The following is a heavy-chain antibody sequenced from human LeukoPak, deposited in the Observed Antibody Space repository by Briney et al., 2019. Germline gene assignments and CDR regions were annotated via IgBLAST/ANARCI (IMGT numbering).Heavy chain of an antibody. CDR2: INSDGSRT. J-gene: IGHJ4*02. CDR1: GFTFSNYW. V-gene: IGHV3-74*01. D-gene: IGHD6-19*01. Sequence: GGSLRLSCAASGFTFSNYWMHCVRQAPGKGRVWVSRINSDGSRTNYADSVKGRFTISRDNAKNTLYLQMNSLRAEDTAVYYCARTPWLHLDYWGQGTLVTVSS. CDR3: ARTPWLHLDY.